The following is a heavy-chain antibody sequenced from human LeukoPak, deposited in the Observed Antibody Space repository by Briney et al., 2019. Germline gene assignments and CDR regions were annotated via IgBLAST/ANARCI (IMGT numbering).Heavy chain of an antibody. J-gene: IGHJ4*02. Sequence: SETLSLTCTVSGGSISSYYWSWIRQPPGKGLEWIRYIYYSGSTNYNPSLKSRVTISVDTSKNQFSLKLSSVTAADTAVYYCARDVAVAGPGGFDYWGQGTLVTVSS. CDR1: GGSISSYY. D-gene: IGHD6-19*01. CDR3: ARDVAVAGPGGFDY. V-gene: IGHV4-59*01. CDR2: IYYSGST.